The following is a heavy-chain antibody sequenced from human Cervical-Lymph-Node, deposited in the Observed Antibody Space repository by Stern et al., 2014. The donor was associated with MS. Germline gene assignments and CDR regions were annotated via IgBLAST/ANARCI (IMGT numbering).Heavy chain of an antibody. D-gene: IGHD1-14*01. Sequence: QVQLVQSGAEVKKPGSSVKVSCKASGDTFNSYSINWVRQAPGQRLEWMGRIIPILGRPKYGQKFQGRVTISADKSTSTVNMEVSSLRSEDTAVYYCARDDPDRTANYYEMDVWGQGTTVIVSS. CDR1: GDTFNSYS. J-gene: IGHJ6*02. CDR2: IIPILGRP. CDR3: ARDDPDRTANYYEMDV. V-gene: IGHV1-69*09.